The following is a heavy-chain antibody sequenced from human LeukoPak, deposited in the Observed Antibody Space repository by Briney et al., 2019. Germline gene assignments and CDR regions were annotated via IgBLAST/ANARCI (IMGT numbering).Heavy chain of an antibody. D-gene: IGHD2-15*01. CDR3: ARGGYCSGGSCYGGAFDY. V-gene: IGHV4-34*01. CDR1: GGSFSGYY. CDR2: INHSGST. J-gene: IGHJ4*02. Sequence: SETLSLTCAVYGGSFSGYYWSWIRQPPEKGLEWIGEINHSGSTNYNPSLKSRVTISVDTSKNQFSLKLSSVTAADTAVYYCARGGYCSGGSCYGGAFDYWGQGTLVTVSS.